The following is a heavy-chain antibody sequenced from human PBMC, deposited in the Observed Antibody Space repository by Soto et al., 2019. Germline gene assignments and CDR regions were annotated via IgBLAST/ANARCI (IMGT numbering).Heavy chain of an antibody. D-gene: IGHD1-26*01. V-gene: IGHV1-69*12. CDR3: VHPYSGSHGWFDP. CDR1: GGTFSSYA. J-gene: IGHJ5*02. CDR2: IIPIFGTA. Sequence: QVQLVQSGAEVKKPGSSVKVSCKASGGTFSSYAISWVRQAPGQGLEWMGGIIPIFGTANYAQKFQGRVTITANESTSTAYMELSSLRSEDTAVYYCVHPYSGSHGWFDPWGQGTLVTVSS.